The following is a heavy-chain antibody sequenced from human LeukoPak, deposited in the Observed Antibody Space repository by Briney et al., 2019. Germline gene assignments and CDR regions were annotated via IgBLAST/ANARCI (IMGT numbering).Heavy chain of an antibody. Sequence: ASVKVSCKASGYTFTSYAMHWVRQAPGQRLEWMGWINAGNGNTKYSQKFQGRVTITRDTSASTAYMELSSLRSEDTAVYYCARLPLGKLLSPSFDYWGQGTLVTVSS. D-gene: IGHD3-10*01. CDR1: GYTFTSYA. V-gene: IGHV1-3*01. J-gene: IGHJ4*02. CDR2: INAGNGNT. CDR3: ARLPLGKLLSPSFDY.